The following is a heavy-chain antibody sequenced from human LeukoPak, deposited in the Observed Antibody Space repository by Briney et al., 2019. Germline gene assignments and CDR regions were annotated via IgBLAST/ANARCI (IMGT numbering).Heavy chain of an antibody. CDR1: GFTFSSYA. CDR2: ISGSGGST. Sequence: GGSLRLSCAASGFTFSSYAMSWVRQAPGKGLEWVSAISGSGGSTYYADSVKGRFTISRDNSKNTLYLQMNSLRAEDTAVYYCAKGYYYDSSGYFPFDYWGQGTLVTVSS. CDR3: AKGYYYDSSGYFPFDY. D-gene: IGHD3-22*01. J-gene: IGHJ4*02. V-gene: IGHV3-23*01.